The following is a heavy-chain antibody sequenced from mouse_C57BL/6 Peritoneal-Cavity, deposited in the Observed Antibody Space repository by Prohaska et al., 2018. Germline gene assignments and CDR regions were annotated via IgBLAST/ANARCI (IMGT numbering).Heavy chain of an antibody. Sequence: QIQLQQSGPELVKPGASVKISCKASGYTFTDYYINCVKQRPGQGLEWIVWSYYGKVNTKYNGKFKGKATLTVDTTSRTAYMQISRVTSEESAVYFCARNYYGSSFAYWGQGTLVTVSA. CDR1: GYTFTDYY. V-gene: IGHV1-84*01. D-gene: IGHD1-1*01. CDR3: ARNYYGSSFAY. J-gene: IGHJ3*01. CDR2: SYYGKVNT.